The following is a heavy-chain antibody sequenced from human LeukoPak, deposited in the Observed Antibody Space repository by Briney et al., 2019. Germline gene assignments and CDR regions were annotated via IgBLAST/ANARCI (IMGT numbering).Heavy chain of an antibody. Sequence: GGSLRLSXAASGFTFSSYSMNWVRQAPGKGLEWVSSISSSSSYIYYADSVKGRFTISRDNAKNSLYLQMKSLRAEDTAVYYCARGTTSCCNDAFDIWGQGTMVTVSS. J-gene: IGHJ3*02. CDR3: ARGTTSCCNDAFDI. V-gene: IGHV3-21*01. CDR2: ISSSSSYI. D-gene: IGHD2-2*01. CDR1: GFTFSSYS.